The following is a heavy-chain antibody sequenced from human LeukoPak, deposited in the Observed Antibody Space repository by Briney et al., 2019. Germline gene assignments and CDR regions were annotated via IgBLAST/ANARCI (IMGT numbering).Heavy chain of an antibody. D-gene: IGHD6-19*01. CDR1: GGSISSYY. CDR3: VRHTTSGWYQVVY. CDR2: ITYSGST. V-gene: IGHV4-59*01. Sequence: SETLSLTCTVSGGSISSYYWSWIRQPPGKGLEWIGFITYSGSTDHNPSLKSRVTISVDASKNQFSLKLTSVTAADTAVYYCVRHTTSGWYQVVYWGQGTLVTVSS. J-gene: IGHJ4*02.